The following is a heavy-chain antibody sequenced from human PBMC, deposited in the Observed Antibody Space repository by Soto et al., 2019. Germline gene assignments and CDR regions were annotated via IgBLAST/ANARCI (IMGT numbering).Heavy chain of an antibody. V-gene: IGHV1-18*01. CDR1: GYTFTSYG. D-gene: IGHD3-3*01. J-gene: IGHJ5*02. CDR3: ARAIFGVAADWFDP. Sequence: ASVKVSCKASGYTFTSYGISWVRQAPGQGLEWMGWISAYNGNTNYAQKLQGRVTMTRDTSTSTAYMELSRLRSDDTAVYYCARAIFGVAADWFDPWGQGTLVTVSS. CDR2: ISAYNGNT.